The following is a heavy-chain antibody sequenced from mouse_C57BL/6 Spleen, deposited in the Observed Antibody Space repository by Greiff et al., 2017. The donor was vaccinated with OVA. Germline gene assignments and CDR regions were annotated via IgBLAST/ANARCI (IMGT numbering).Heavy chain of an antibody. D-gene: IGHD1-1*01. CDR2: IDPANGNT. Sequence: EVQLQQSVAELVRPGASVKLSCTASGFNIKNTYMHWVKQRPEQGLEWIGRIDPANGNTKYAPKFQGKATITADTTSNTAYLQLSSLTSEDTAIYYCAPSHYYGSSYVPFAYWGQGTLVTVSA. V-gene: IGHV14-3*01. J-gene: IGHJ3*01. CDR1: GFNIKNTY. CDR3: APSHYYGSSYVPFAY.